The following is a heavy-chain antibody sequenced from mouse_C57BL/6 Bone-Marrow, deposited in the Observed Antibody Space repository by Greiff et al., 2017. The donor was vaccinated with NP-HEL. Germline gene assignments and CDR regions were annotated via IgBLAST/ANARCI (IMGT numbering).Heavy chain of an antibody. CDR2: INPSSGYT. Sequence: VQLQESGAELARPGASVKMSCKASGYTFTSYTMHWVKQRPGQGLEWIGYINPSSGYTKYNQKFKDKATLTADKSSSTAYMQLSSLTSEDSAVYYCARRVRRGDWYCDVWGTGTTVTVSS. CDR3: ARRVRRGDWYCDV. J-gene: IGHJ1*03. D-gene: IGHD2-14*01. CDR1: GYTFTSYT. V-gene: IGHV1-4*01.